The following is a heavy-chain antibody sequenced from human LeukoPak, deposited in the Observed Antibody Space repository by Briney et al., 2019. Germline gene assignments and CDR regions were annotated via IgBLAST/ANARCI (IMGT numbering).Heavy chain of an antibody. CDR1: GGTFSSYA. D-gene: IGHD3-10*01. J-gene: IGHJ4*02. Sequence: SVKVSCKASGGTFSSYAISWVRQAPGLGLEWMGGIIPIFGTANYAQKFQGRVTITADESTSTAYMELSSLRSEDTAVYYCASYRPDYYGSGSYYTPEDYWGQGTLVTVSS. CDR3: ASYRPDYYGSGSYYTPEDY. V-gene: IGHV1-69*13. CDR2: IIPIFGTA.